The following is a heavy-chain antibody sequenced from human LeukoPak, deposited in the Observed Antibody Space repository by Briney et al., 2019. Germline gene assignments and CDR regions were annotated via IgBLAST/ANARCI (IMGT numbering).Heavy chain of an antibody. CDR1: GYTFTGYY. Sequence: GASVKVSCKASGYTFTGYYMHWVRQAPGQGLEWMGWINPNSGNTNYAQKLQGRVTMTTDTSTSTAYMELRSLRSDDTAVYYCARELYCTNGVCYTGFDYWGQGTLVTVSS. CDR3: ARELYCTNGVCYTGFDY. D-gene: IGHD2-8*01. J-gene: IGHJ4*02. CDR2: INPNSGNT. V-gene: IGHV1-18*04.